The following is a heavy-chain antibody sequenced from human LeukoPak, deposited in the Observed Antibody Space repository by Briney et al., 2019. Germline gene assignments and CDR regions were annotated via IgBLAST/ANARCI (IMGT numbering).Heavy chain of an antibody. D-gene: IGHD4-17*01. V-gene: IGHV6-1*01. CDR3: ARGPGLRMGAFDI. CDR1: GDSVSSNSAA. J-gene: IGHJ3*02. CDR2: TYYRSKWYN. Sequence: SQTLSLTCALSGDSVSSNSAASNWIRQSPSRGLEWLGRTYYRSKWYNDYAVSVKSRITINPDTSKNQFSLQLNSVTPEDTAVYYCARGPGLRMGAFDIWGQGTMVSVSS.